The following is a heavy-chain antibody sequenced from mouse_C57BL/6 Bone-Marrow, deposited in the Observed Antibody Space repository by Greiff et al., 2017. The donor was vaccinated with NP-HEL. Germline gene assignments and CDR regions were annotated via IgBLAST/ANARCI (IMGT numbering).Heavy chain of an antibody. CDR1: GYAFSSYW. Sequence: QVQLQQSGAELVKPGASVKISCKASGYAFSSYWMNWVKQRPGKGLEWIGQIYPGDGDTNYNGKFKGKATLTADKSSSTAYMQLSSLTSEDSAVYFCARPRSITTVEGAWFAYWGQGTLVTVSA. CDR2: IYPGDGDT. V-gene: IGHV1-80*01. D-gene: IGHD1-1*01. CDR3: ARPRSITTVEGAWFAY. J-gene: IGHJ3*01.